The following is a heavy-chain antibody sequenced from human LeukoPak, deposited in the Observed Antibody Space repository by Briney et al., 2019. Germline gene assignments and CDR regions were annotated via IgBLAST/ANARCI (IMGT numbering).Heavy chain of an antibody. D-gene: IGHD3-10*01. V-gene: IGHV4-4*07. Sequence: PAGTLCLTCTASGGSISSYYWSWVRQPAGKGLEWVWRIYSSGSTNYNASLKSRVTMSVDKSKNKFSLKRSSVTAAETAVYYCARDRRGVDGSGSYYYYMDVWGKGTTVTVSS. CDR1: GGSISSYY. CDR3: ARDRRGVDGSGSYYYYMDV. J-gene: IGHJ6*03. CDR2: IYSSGST.